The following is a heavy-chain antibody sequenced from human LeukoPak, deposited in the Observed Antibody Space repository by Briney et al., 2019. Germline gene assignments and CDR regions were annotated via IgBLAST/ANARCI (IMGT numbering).Heavy chain of an antibody. J-gene: IGHJ6*03. CDR3: ARVLRLLSNYYDSSGSPDGYYYNMDV. Sequence: SETLSLTCAVYGGSFSGYYWSWIRQPPGKGLEWIGEINHSGSTNYNPSLKSRVTISVDTSKNQFSLKLSSVTAADTAVYYCARVLRLLSNYYDSSGSPDGYYYNMDVWGKGTTVTVSS. CDR2: INHSGST. D-gene: IGHD3-22*01. V-gene: IGHV4-34*01. CDR1: GGSFSGYY.